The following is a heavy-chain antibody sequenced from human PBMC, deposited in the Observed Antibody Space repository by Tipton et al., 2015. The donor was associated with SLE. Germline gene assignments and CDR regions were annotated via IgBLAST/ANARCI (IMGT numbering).Heavy chain of an antibody. CDR2: IYHSGGSP. D-gene: IGHD4/OR15-4a*01. J-gene: IGHJ1*01. Sequence: TLSLTCTVSGGSISPYYWSWIRQPPGKGLEWIGYIYHSGGSPNYNPSLKSRVTISVDTPKNQFSLTLTSVTAADTAVYYCARHDYTGWGHFHHWGQGTLVTVSS. V-gene: IGHV4-59*08. CDR1: GGSISPYY. CDR3: ARHDYTGWGHFHH.